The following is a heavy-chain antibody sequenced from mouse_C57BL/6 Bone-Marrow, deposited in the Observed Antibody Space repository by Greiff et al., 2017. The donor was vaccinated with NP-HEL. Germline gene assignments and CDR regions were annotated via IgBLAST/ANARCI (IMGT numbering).Heavy chain of an antibody. CDR1: GYTFTNYW. V-gene: IGHV1-63*01. J-gene: IGHJ2*01. D-gene: IGHD3-2*02. Sequence: VQLQQSGAELVRPGTSVKMSCKASGYTFTNYWIGWAKQRPGHGLEWIGDIYPGGGYTNYNEKFKGKATLTADKSSSTAYMQFSSLTSENSASYYCARWSSGYVFDYWGQGTTLTVSS. CDR2: IYPGGGYT. CDR3: ARWSSGYVFDY.